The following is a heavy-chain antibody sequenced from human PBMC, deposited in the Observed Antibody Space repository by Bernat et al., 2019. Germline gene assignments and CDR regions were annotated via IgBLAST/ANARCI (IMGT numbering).Heavy chain of an antibody. CDR2: IWYDGSNK. V-gene: IGHV3-33*01. CDR1: GFTFSSYG. CDR3: ARVYCSGGRCYGPFDY. D-gene: IGHD2-15*01. Sequence: QVQLVESGGGVVQPGRSLRLSCAASGFTFSSYGMHWVRQAPGKGLEWVAVIWYDGSNKYYADSVKGRFTISRDDSKNTLYLQMNSLRAEDTAVYYCARVYCSGGRCYGPFDYWGQGTLVTVSS. J-gene: IGHJ4*02.